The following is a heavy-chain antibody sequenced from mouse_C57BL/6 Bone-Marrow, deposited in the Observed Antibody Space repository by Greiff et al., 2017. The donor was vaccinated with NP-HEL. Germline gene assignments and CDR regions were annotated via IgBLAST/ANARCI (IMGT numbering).Heavy chain of an antibody. D-gene: IGHD1-1*01. J-gene: IGHJ4*01. Sequence: VKLMESGAELVKPGASVKISCKASGYTFTDYYINWVKQRPGQGLEWIGKIGPGSGCTYYNGKFKGKATLTADKSSSTAYMQLSSLTSEDSAGYCCAGLRSRMDYWGQGTSVTVSS. V-gene: IGHV1-77*01. CDR2: IGPGSGCT. CDR1: GYTFTDYY. CDR3: AGLRSRMDY.